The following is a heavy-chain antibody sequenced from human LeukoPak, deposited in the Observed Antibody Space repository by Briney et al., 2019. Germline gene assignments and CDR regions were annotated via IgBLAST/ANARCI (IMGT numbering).Heavy chain of an antibody. J-gene: IGHJ4*02. CDR3: ARDSSGWYLVYYFDY. V-gene: IGHV3-7*01. D-gene: IGHD6-19*01. CDR2: IKQDGSEK. CDR1: GFTFSSYW. Sequence: PGGSLRLSCAASGFTFSSYWMSWVRQAPGKGLEWVANIKQDGSEKYYVDSVKGRSTISRDNAKNSLYLQMNSLRAEDTAVYYCARDSSGWYLVYYFDYWGQGTLVTVSS.